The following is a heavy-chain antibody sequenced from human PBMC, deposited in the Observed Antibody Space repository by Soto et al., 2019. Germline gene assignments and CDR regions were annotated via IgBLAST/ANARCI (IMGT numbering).Heavy chain of an antibody. Sequence: SCAASVFTFSSYAMSWVRQAPGKGLEWVSAISGSGGSTYYADSVKGRFTISRDNSKNTLYLQMNSLRAEDTAVYYCTTDSYITIVIVRFDYWGHGTLVTVSS. D-gene: IGHD3-16*02. CDR3: TTDSYITIVIVRFDY. CDR1: VFTFSSYA. V-gene: IGHV3-23*01. J-gene: IGHJ4*01. CDR2: ISGSGGST.